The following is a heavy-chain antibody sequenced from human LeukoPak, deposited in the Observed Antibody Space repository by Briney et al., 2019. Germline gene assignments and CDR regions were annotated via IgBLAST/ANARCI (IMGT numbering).Heavy chain of an antibody. J-gene: IGHJ4*02. CDR2: IYGGGST. D-gene: IGHD3-9*01. CDR3: AGTGSYSYFDH. CDR1: GFSVSSSY. Sequence: PGASLTLSYAASGFSVSSSYMSWVRKAPGKGLEWVSLIYGGGSTNYADSVKGRFTISRDNSKNTLYLQMNSLRAEDAAVYYCAGTGSYSYFDHWGQGSLVTVSS. V-gene: IGHV3-53*01.